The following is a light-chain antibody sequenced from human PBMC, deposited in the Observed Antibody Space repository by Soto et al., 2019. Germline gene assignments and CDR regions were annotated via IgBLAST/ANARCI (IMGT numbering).Light chain of an antibody. CDR3: HQYASSFGT. CDR2: GAS. CDR1: QSIGRN. V-gene: IGKV3-15*01. J-gene: IGKJ1*01. Sequence: EIVMTQSPATLSVSPGERATLSCRASQSIGRNLAWYQHKPGQAPRLLIYGASTGTTDIPTRFSASGSGTEFILTISSLQSEDFALYYCHQYASSFGTFGQGTKVDIK.